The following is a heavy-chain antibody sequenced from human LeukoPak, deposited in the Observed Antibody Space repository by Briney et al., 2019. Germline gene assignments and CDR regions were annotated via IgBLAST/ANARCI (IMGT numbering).Heavy chain of an antibody. J-gene: IGHJ4*02. V-gene: IGHV3-30-3*01. CDR2: ISYDGSNK. Sequence: GGSLRLSCAASGFTFSSYAMHWVRQAPGKGLEWVAVISYDGSNKYYADSVKGRFTISRDNSKNTLYLQMNSLRAEDTAVYYCASTHDYKAFDYWGQGTLVTVSS. CDR3: ASTHDYKAFDY. D-gene: IGHD4-11*01. CDR1: GFTFSSYA.